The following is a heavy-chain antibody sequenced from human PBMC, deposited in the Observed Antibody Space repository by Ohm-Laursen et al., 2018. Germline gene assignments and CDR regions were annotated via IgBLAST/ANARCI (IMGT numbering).Heavy chain of an antibody. D-gene: IGHD3-22*01. CDR3: ARHDSSDSPSHYYYYTMDV. CDR1: GITFSSYA. J-gene: IGHJ6*02. Sequence: SLRLSCAASGITFSSYAMSWIRQTPGKGLEWLSYITSGGGIIYSADSVKGRFTISRDNDEDTLYLQMNSLRAEDTAIYYCARHDSSDSPSHYYYYTMDVWGQGTTVTVSS. V-gene: IGHV3-11*01. CDR2: ITSGGGII.